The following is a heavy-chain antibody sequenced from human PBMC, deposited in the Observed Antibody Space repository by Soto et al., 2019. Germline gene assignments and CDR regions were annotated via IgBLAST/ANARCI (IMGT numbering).Heavy chain of an antibody. CDR1: GFTFDDYA. V-gene: IGHV3-9*01. D-gene: IGHD6-13*01. CDR2: ISWNSGSI. CDR3: AKELHHRSCYMPFDI. Sequence: GGSLRLSCAASGFTFDDYAMHWVRQAPGKGLEWVSGISWNSGSIGYADSVKGRFTISRDNAKNSLYLQMNSLRAEDTALYYCAKELHHRSCYMPFDIWGQGTMVTVSS. J-gene: IGHJ3*02.